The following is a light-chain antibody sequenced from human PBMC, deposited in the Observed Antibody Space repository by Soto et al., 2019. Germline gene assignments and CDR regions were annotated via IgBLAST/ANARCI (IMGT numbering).Light chain of an antibody. V-gene: IGKV3-15*01. CDR2: DIS. J-gene: IGKJ5*01. Sequence: ITRTQVPRIRAASAGEGVTLSCRAAQDVTTNFAWYQQKRGQAPRLLIYDISSRATGVPARFSGSGSGPAFTLSISGLPSEDFAVYFCQQYTNWPFYFGKGTRLEIK. CDR3: QQYTNWPFY. CDR1: QDVTTN.